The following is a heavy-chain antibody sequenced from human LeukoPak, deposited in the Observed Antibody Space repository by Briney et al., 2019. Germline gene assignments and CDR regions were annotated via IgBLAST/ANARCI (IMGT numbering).Heavy chain of an antibody. Sequence: ASVKVSCKASGYTFTSYGISGVRQAPGQGLEWMGWISAYNGNTNYAQKLQGRVTMTTDTSTSTAYMELRSLRSDDTAVYYCARTVVVVPAAGPNWFDPWSQGTLVTVSS. CDR2: ISAYNGNT. CDR3: ARTVVVVPAAGPNWFDP. J-gene: IGHJ5*02. CDR1: GYTFTSYG. V-gene: IGHV1-18*01. D-gene: IGHD2-2*01.